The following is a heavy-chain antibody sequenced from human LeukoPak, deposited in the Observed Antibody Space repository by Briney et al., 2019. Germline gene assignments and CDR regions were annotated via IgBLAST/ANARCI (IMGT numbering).Heavy chain of an antibody. CDR1: GGSISSYY. CDR3: ARGFDVVDY. V-gene: IGHV4-59*12. J-gene: IGHJ4*02. Sequence: SETLSLTCTVSGGSISSYYWSWIRQPPGKGLEWIGYIYYSGSTNYNPSLKSRVTISVDTSKNQFSLKLSSVTAADTAVYYCARGFDVVDYWGQGTLVTVSS. CDR2: IYYSGST. D-gene: IGHD3-10*02.